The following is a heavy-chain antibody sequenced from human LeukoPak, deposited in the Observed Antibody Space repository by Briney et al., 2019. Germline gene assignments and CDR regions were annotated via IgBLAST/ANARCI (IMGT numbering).Heavy chain of an antibody. CDR3: AKGCGDTNCYSDEDGFDI. CDR1: GFTFSSYA. J-gene: IGHJ3*02. D-gene: IGHD2-2*01. CDR2: ISGSGGST. Sequence: YPGGSLRLSCAASGFTFSSYAMSWVRQAPGKGLEWVSAISGSGGSTYYADSVKGRFTISRDNYKKTLYLQMNSLRAEDTAVYYCAKGCGDTNCYSDEDGFDIWGQGTMVTVSS. V-gene: IGHV3-23*01.